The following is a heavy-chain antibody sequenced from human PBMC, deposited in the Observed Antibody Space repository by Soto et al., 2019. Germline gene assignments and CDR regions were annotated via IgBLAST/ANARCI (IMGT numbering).Heavy chain of an antibody. CDR3: ARHLDYYDSSGYYVFDY. CDR1: WGSSSSCSG. CDR2: IYHSGST. D-gene: IGHD3-22*01. J-gene: IGHJ4*02. V-gene: IGHV4-4*02. Sequence: PLETLSLSWGVLWGSSSSCSGWSWVRQPPGAGLEWIGEIYHSGSTNYNPSLKSRVTISVDKSKNQFSLKLSSVTAADTAVYYCARHLDYYDSSGYYVFDYWGQGTLVTVSS.